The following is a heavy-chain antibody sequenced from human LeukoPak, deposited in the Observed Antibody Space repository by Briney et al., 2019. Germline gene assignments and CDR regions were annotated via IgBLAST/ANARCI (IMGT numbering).Heavy chain of an antibody. CDR1: GFTFSSYG. V-gene: IGHV3-23*01. Sequence: GGSLRLSCAASGFTFSSYGMSWVRQAPGKGLEWVSAISDSGGSTYYADSVKGRFTISRDNSKNTLYLQMNSLRAEDTAVYYCAKDHGRDYYGSGRYDYWGQGTLVTVSS. CDR2: ISDSGGST. D-gene: IGHD3-10*01. J-gene: IGHJ4*02. CDR3: AKDHGRDYYGSGRYDY.